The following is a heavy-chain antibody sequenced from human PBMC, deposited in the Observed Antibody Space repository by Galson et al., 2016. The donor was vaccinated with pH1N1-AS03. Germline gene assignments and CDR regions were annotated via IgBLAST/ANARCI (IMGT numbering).Heavy chain of an antibody. CDR3: ARDRYSDSSGYYYESYV. J-gene: IGHJ6*04. CDR2: IIPILGVQ. Sequence: SVKVSCKASGGTFSSFAVSWVRQAPGQGLEWIGGIIPILGVQNSAQKFQGRVTIIADKSTDTAYMELSSLISEDTAVYYCARDRYSDSSGYYYESYVWGKGTTVTVSS. D-gene: IGHD3-22*01. V-gene: IGHV1-69*10. CDR1: GGTFSSFA.